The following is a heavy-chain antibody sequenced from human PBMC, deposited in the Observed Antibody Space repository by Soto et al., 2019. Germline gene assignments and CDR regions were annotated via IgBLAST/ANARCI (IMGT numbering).Heavy chain of an antibody. CDR2: ISYDGHRK. V-gene: IGHV3-30*04. CDR1: GFTFSNYP. CDR3: ARDVSLGVAASGYVDS. Sequence: QVHLAESGGGVVQPGRSLRLSCATSGFTFSNYPMNWVRQAQGKGLEWVAVISYDGHRKHYAYSGKGRCTISSENPRKTLYLQMNSLRVEDTAVYFCARDVSLGVAASGYVDSLGQGAQVSV. J-gene: IGHJ4*02. D-gene: IGHD6-25*01.